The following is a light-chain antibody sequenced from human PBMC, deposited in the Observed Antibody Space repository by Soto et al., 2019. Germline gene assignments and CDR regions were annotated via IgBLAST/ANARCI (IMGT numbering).Light chain of an antibody. J-gene: IGKJ3*01. V-gene: IGKV3-15*01. CDR1: QSVGRT. CDR2: GAS. CDR3: QQYNTWPRGT. Sequence: EIVMTQSPATLSVSPGERATLFCRASQSVGRTLAWYQQKPGQSPRLLVYGASTRANGTPARFSGSGSGTEFTLTISSLQPEDVAVYYCQQYNTWPRGTFGPGTKVDIK.